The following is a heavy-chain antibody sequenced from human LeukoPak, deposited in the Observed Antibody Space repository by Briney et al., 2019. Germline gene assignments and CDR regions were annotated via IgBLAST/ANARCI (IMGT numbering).Heavy chain of an antibody. CDR2: IKQDGSEK. CDR1: GFTFSISW. D-gene: IGHD3-16*01. CDR3: ARISGRGTVPGVLDN. Sequence: GGSLRLSCAASGFTFSISWMCWVRQAPGKGLEWVANIKQDGSEKFYVDSVKGRFTISRDNAKNPLYLQMNSLRAEDTAVYYSARISGRGTVPGVLDNWGQGTLVTVSS. V-gene: IGHV3-7*01. J-gene: IGHJ4*02.